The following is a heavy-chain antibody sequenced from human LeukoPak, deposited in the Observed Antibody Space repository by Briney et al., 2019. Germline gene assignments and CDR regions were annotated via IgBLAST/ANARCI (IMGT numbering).Heavy chain of an antibody. Sequence: PGGSLRLSCAASGFTFSSYSMNWVRQAPGKGLEWVSSVSSSSAYIYYADSVKGRFTISRDNAKNSLYLQMNSLRAEDTAVYYCARDLGYCRGGSCYSGPNHNWFDRWGQGTLVTVSS. V-gene: IGHV3-21*01. CDR2: VSSSSAYI. D-gene: IGHD2-15*01. J-gene: IGHJ5*02. CDR1: GFTFSSYS. CDR3: ARDLGYCRGGSCYSGPNHNWFDR.